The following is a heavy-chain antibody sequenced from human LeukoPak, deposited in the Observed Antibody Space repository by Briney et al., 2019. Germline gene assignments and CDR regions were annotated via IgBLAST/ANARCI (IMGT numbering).Heavy chain of an antibody. CDR1: GFTFSSYG. CDR2: IRYDGSNE. CDR3: AKGKNSGSYYYYYYMDV. Sequence: PGGSLRLSCAASGFTFSSYGMHWVRQAPGKGLEWVSFIRYDGSNEYYADSVRGRFTISRDNSKNTLYLQMNSLRAEDTAVYYCAKGKNSGSYYYYYYMDVWGKGTTVTVSS. J-gene: IGHJ6*03. D-gene: IGHD3-10*01. V-gene: IGHV3-30*02.